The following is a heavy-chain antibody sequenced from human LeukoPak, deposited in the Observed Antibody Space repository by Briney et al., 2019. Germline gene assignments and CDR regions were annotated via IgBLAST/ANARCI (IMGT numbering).Heavy chain of an antibody. J-gene: IGHJ1*01. Sequence: PSETLSLTCAVYGGSFSGYYWSCIRQPPGKGLEWIGEINHSGSTNYNPSLKSRVTISVDTSKNQFSLKLSSVTAAGTAVYYCAGGDSNYYYDSSGYYFNWGQGTLVTVSS. CDR2: INHSGST. CDR3: AGGDSNYYYDSSGYYFN. D-gene: IGHD3-22*01. CDR1: GGSFSGYY. V-gene: IGHV4-34*01.